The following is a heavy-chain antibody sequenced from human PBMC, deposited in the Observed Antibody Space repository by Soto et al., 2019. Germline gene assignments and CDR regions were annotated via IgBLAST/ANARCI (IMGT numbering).Heavy chain of an antibody. CDR1: GYDFTNYG. D-gene: IGHD3-9*01. CDR2: ISAYNGNI. CDR3: ARGHHIFTGLKFTL. Sequence: QVRLVQSGAEVKKPGASVKVSCKTYGYDFTNYGINWVRQAPGQGLEWMGWISAYNGNIVYAQNFRGKATLNTDTSTGSASMDLRSLRSDDTAVYYCARGHHIFTGLKFTLRGQVTLVTVSS. V-gene: IGHV1-18*01. J-gene: IGHJ4*02.